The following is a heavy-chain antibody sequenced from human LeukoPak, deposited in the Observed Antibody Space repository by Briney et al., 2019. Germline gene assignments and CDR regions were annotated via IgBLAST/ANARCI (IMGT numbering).Heavy chain of an antibody. CDR3: ARDDLPNYDYVWGSYRYIGFDY. V-gene: IGHV3-48*01. CDR2: ISSSSSTI. CDR1: GFTFSRAW. Sequence: PGGSLRLSCAASGFTFSRAWMNWVRQAPGKGLEWVSYISSSSSTIYYADSVKGRFTISRDNAKNSLYLQMNSLRAEDTAVYYCARDDLPNYDYVWGSYRYIGFDYWGQGTLVTVSS. D-gene: IGHD3-16*02. J-gene: IGHJ4*02.